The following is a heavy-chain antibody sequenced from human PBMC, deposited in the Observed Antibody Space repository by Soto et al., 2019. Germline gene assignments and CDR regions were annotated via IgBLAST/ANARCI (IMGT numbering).Heavy chain of an antibody. CDR1: GFTFSSYA. V-gene: IGHV3-30-3*01. D-gene: IGHD3-9*01. J-gene: IGHJ6*02. CDR2: ISYDGSNK. CDR3: ARDAYYDILTGPVLYYYYGMDV. Sequence: GESLKISCAASGFTFSSYAMHWVRQAPGKGLEWVAVISYDGSNKYYADSVKGRFTISRDNSKNTLYLQMNSLRAEDTAVYYCARDAYYDILTGPVLYYYYGMDVWGQGTTVTVSS.